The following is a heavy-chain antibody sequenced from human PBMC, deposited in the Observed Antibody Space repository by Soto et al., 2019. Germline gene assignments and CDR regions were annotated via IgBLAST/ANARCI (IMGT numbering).Heavy chain of an antibody. D-gene: IGHD1-1*01. V-gene: IGHV5-51*03. CDR3: ARFLLRLNWNDGWWFDP. CDR2: IYPGDSDT. J-gene: IGHJ5*02. Sequence: EVQLVQSGAEVKKPGESLKISCKGSGYSFTSYWIGWVRQMPGKGLEWMGIIYPGDSDTRYSPSFQGQVTISADKSISTAYLQWSSLKASDTAMYYCARFLLRLNWNDGWWFDPWGQGTLVTVSS. CDR1: GYSFTSYW.